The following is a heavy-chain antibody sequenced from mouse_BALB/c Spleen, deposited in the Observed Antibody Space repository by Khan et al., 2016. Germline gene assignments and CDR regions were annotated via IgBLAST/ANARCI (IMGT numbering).Heavy chain of an antibody. D-gene: IGHD1-2*01. V-gene: IGHV5-9-4*01. CDR2: ISSGGSST. CDR1: GFTFSSYA. J-gene: IGHJ4*01. Sequence: EVELVESGGGLVKPGGSLKLSCAASGFTFSSYAMSWVRQSPEKRLEWVAEISSGGSSTYYPDTVTGRFTISRDNATNTMYLEMSSLRSEDTAMYYCARDRITTATYYEMDYWGQGTSVTVSS. CDR3: ARDRITTATYYEMDY.